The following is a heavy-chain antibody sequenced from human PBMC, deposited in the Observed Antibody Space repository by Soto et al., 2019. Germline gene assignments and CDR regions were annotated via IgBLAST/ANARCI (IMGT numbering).Heavy chain of an antibody. J-gene: IGHJ4*02. Sequence: ASVKVSCTASGYTFTSYAMHWVRQAPGQRLEWMGWINAGNGNTKYSQKFQGRVTITRDTSASTAYMELSSLRSEDTAVYYCARDSDFWSGSLSFDYWGQGTRVTVSS. CDR3: ARDSDFWSGSLSFDY. D-gene: IGHD3-3*01. CDR2: INAGNGNT. V-gene: IGHV1-3*01. CDR1: GYTFTSYA.